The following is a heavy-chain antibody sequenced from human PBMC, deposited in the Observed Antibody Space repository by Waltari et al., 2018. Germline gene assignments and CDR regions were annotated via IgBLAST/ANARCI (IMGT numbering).Heavy chain of an antibody. V-gene: IGHV4-38-2*01. J-gene: IGHJ3*02. Sequence: SLTCAVSGYSISSGYYWGWIRQPPGKGLEWIGSIYHSGSTYYNPSLKSRVTISVDTSKNQFSLKLSSVTAADTAVYYCARHPLTDAFDIWGQGTMVTVSS. CDR3: ARHPLTDAFDI. CDR2: IYHSGST. CDR1: GYSISSGYY.